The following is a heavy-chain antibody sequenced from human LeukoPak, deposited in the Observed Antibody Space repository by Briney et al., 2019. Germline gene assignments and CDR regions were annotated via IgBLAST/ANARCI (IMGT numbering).Heavy chain of an antibody. CDR2: INHSGST. J-gene: IGHJ4*02. CDR1: GGSFSGYY. V-gene: IGHV4-34*01. CDR3: ARDAGLGASDY. Sequence: PSETLSLTCAVYGGSFSGYYRSWIRQPPGKGLEWIGEINHSGSTNYNPSLKSRVTISVDTSKNQFSLKLSSVTAADTAVYYCARDAGLGASDYWGQGTLVTVSS. D-gene: IGHD3/OR15-3a*01.